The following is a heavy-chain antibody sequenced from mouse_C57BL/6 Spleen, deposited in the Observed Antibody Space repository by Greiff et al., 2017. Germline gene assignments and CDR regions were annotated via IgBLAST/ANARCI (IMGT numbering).Heavy chain of an antibody. CDR1: GYAFSSSW. V-gene: IGHV1-82*01. CDR3: AIEGPNYYGSSFYAIDY. D-gene: IGHD1-1*01. J-gene: IGHJ4*01. Sequence: QVQLKQSGPELVKPGASVKISCKASGYAFSSSWMNWVKQRPGKGLEWIGRIYPGDGDTNYNGNFKGKATLTADKSSSTAYMQLSSLTSEDSAVYFCAIEGPNYYGSSFYAIDYWGQGTSVTVSS. CDR2: IYPGDGDT.